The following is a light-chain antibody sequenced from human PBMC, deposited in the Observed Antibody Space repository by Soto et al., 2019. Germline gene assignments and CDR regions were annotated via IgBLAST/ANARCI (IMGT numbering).Light chain of an antibody. CDR1: QSVSSSY. CDR3: QQDNNWPRT. CDR2: GAS. V-gene: IGKV3-15*01. Sequence: IELTMSPGALSLYKRERAHLSCISSQSVSSSYLAWYQQKPGQAPRLLIYGASTRATGIPARFSGSGSGTEFTLTISSLQSEDFAVYYCQQDNNWPRTFGQGTKVDIK. J-gene: IGKJ1*01.